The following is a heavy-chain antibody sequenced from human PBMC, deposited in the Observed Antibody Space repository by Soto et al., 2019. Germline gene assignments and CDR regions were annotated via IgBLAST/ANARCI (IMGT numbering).Heavy chain of an antibody. V-gene: IGHV4-59*01. Sequence: SETLSLTCTVSGGSISSYYWSWIRQPPGKGLEWIGYIYYSGSTNYNPSLKSRVTISVDTSKNQFSLKLSSVTAADTAVYYCARASSLILYRVQQLVYNWFDPWGQGTLVTVSS. CDR2: IYYSGST. J-gene: IGHJ5*02. CDR1: GGSISSYY. D-gene: IGHD6-6*01. CDR3: ARASSLILYRVQQLVYNWFDP.